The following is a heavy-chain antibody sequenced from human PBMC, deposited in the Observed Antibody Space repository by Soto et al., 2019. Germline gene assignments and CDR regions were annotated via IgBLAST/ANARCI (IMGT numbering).Heavy chain of an antibody. J-gene: IGHJ4*02. CDR3: ARAPVGLDTISYFDY. V-gene: IGHV4-30-4*01. CDR1: GDSVSSLGFH. Sequence: SETLSLTCTVSGDSVSSLGFHWAWLRRPPGKGLEWIGYIYNGGSTYYRPSLESRMHMSLDPTRNHYSLRLTSVTAADTAVYFCARAPVGLDTISYFDYWGQGKLVTVSS. CDR2: IYNGGST. D-gene: IGHD3-3*01.